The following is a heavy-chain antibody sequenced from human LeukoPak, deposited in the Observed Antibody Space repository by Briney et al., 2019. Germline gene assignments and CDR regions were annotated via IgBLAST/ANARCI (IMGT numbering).Heavy chain of an antibody. D-gene: IGHD1-26*01. J-gene: IGHJ4*02. Sequence: SGPTLVNPTQTLTLTCTFSGFSLNTRGLGVGWIRQPPGKAPEWLAVIYWDDDARYRPSLKTRLTITKDTSKNQVVLTMTDMAPVDTATFYCARERIVAASQVFDYWGQGTPVSVSS. CDR1: GFSLNTRGLG. CDR2: IYWDDDA. V-gene: IGHV2-5*02. CDR3: ARERIVAASQVFDY.